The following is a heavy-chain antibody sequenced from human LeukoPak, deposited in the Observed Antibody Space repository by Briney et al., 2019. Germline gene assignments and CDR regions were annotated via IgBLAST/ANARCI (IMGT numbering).Heavy chain of an antibody. Sequence: PSQTLSLTCTASGGSISSGSYYWSWIRQPAGKGLEWIGRIYTSGSTNYNPSLKSRVTISVDTSKNQFSLKLSSVTAADTAVYYCARDIAAAGTFDYWGQGTLVTVSS. D-gene: IGHD6-13*01. CDR2: IYTSGST. J-gene: IGHJ4*02. CDR1: GGSISSGSYY. V-gene: IGHV4-61*02. CDR3: ARDIAAAGTFDY.